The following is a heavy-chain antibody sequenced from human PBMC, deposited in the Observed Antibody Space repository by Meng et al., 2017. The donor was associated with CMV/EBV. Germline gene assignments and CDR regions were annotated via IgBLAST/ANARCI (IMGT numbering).Heavy chain of an antibody. CDR1: GASISSYY. J-gene: IGHJ4*02. Sequence: SETLSLTCTVSGASISSYYWSWIRQPPGKGLEWIGHIYYSGSISYNPSLKSRVAMSVDTSKNQFSLKLSSVTAADTAVYYCVGVDTAMGAPFGYWGQGTLVTVSS. V-gene: IGHV4-59*01. D-gene: IGHD5-18*01. CDR2: IYYSGSI. CDR3: VGVDTAMGAPFGY.